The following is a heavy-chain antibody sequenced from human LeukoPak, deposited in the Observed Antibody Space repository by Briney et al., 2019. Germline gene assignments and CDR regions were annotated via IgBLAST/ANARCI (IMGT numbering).Heavy chain of an antibody. V-gene: IGHV4-61*01. CDR2: IYYSGST. CDR3: AREDIVVVPAADAFDI. J-gene: IGHJ3*02. CDR1: GGSVSSGSYY. Sequence: SETLSLTCTVSGGSVSSGSYYSSWIRQPPGKGLEWIGYIYYSGSTNYNPSLKSRVTISVDTSKNQFSLKLSSVTAADTAVYYCAREDIVVVPAADAFDIWGQGTMVTVSS. D-gene: IGHD2-2*01.